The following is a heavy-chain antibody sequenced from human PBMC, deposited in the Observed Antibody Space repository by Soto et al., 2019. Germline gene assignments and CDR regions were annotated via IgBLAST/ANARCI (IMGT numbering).Heavy chain of an antibody. D-gene: IGHD6-6*01. CDR1: GYTFTSYY. CDR3: ARERTAARDYYYYGMDV. CDR2: INPSGGST. J-gene: IGHJ6*02. V-gene: IGHV1-46*01. Sequence: ASVKVSCKASGYTFTSYYMHWVRQAPGQGLEWMGIINPSGGSTSYAQKFQGRVTMTRDTSTSTVYMELSSLRSEDTAVYYCARERTAARDYYYYGMDVWGQGTTVTVSS.